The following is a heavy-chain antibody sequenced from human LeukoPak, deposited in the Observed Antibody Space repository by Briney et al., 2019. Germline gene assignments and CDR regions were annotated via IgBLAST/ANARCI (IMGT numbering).Heavy chain of an antibody. CDR1: GASISSYY. CDR2: IYYSGSI. Sequence: SETLSLTCTVSGASISSYYWSWIRQPPGKGLEWIGDIYYSGSIKYNPSLKSRVTMSVDTSKNQFSLKLSSVTAADTAVYYCARIRDPYYYGMDVWGQGTTVTVSS. D-gene: IGHD4-17*01. V-gene: IGHV4-59*01. CDR3: ARIRDPYYYGMDV. J-gene: IGHJ6*02.